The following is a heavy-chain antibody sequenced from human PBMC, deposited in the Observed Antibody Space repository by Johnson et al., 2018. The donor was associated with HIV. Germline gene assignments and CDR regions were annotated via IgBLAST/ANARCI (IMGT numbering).Heavy chain of an antibody. CDR2: ISSDGSST. CDR3: ARSGPNWAFDF. V-gene: IGHV3-74*01. D-gene: IGHD1-1*01. Sequence: GGSLRLSCAASGFTFSSYWMHWVRQAPGKGLVWVSRISSDGSSTYYADSVKGRFTISRDNAKNTMFVQMNSLRAEDTAVYYCARSGPNWAFDFWGQGTMVTVSS. J-gene: IGHJ3*01. CDR1: GFTFSSYW.